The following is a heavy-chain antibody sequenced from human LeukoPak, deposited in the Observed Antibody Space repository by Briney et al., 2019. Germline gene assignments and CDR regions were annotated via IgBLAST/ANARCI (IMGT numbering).Heavy chain of an antibody. CDR1: GYTFTGYY. V-gene: IGHV1-2*02. CDR2: INPNSGGT. Sequence: RASVKVSCKASGYTFTGYYMHWVRQAPGQGLEWMGWINPNSGGTNYAQKFQGRVTMTRDTSISTAYMELSRLRSDDTAVYYCARGGDYVWGSYRPIDYWGQGTLVTVSS. D-gene: IGHD3-16*02. J-gene: IGHJ4*02. CDR3: ARGGDYVWGSYRPIDY.